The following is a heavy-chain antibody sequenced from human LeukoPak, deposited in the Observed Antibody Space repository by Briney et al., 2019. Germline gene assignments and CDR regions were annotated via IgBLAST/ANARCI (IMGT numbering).Heavy chain of an antibody. CDR1: GGSISSYY. D-gene: IGHD6-19*01. J-gene: IGHJ5*02. V-gene: IGHV4-59*01. CDR3: ARAGIAVAGTNWFDP. CDR2: IYYSGST. Sequence: SETLSLTCTVSGGSISSYYWSWIRQPPGKGLEWIGYIYYSGSTNYNPSLKSRVTISVDTSKNQFSLKLSSVTAADTAVHYCARAGIAVAGTNWFDPWGQGTLVTVSS.